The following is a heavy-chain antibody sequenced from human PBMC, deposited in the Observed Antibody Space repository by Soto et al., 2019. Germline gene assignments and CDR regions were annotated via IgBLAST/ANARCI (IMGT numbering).Heavy chain of an antibody. CDR2: ISTSGDRP. CDR3: AFKGTFNSHY. V-gene: IGHV3-23*01. Sequence: GGSLRLSCAASGFTFSGYAMTWVRQAPGKGLEWVSVISTSGDRPDYADSVKGRFTISRDNYNNMLYLQMNSLRVEDTAIYYCAFKGTFNSHYWGHGTPVTVSS. CDR1: GFTFSGYA. D-gene: IGHD1-20*01. J-gene: IGHJ4*01.